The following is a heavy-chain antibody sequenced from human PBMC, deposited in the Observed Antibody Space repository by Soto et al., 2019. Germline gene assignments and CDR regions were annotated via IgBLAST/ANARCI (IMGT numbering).Heavy chain of an antibody. V-gene: IGHV4-34*01. J-gene: IGHJ4*02. D-gene: IGHD3-10*01. CDR1: GGSFSGYY. Sequence: SETLSLTCAVYGGSFSGYYWSWIRQPPGKGLEWIGEINHSGSTNYNPSLKSRVTISVDTSKNQFSLKLSSVTAADTAVYYCARVGGFGATTIDYWGQGTLVPVSS. CDR2: INHSGST. CDR3: ARVGGFGATTIDY.